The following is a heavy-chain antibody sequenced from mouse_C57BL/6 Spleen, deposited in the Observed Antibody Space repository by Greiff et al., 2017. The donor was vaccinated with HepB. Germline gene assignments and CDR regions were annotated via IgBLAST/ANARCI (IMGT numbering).Heavy chain of an antibody. Sequence: EVKLVESGPGLAKPSQTLSLTCSVTGYSITSDYWNWIRKFPGNKLEYMGYISYSGSTYYNPSLKSRISITRDTSKNQYYLQLNSVTTEDTATYYCARSLPYYGSSGYFDVWGTGTTVTVSS. CDR2: ISYSGST. V-gene: IGHV3-8*01. J-gene: IGHJ1*03. CDR3: ARSLPYYGSSGYFDV. CDR1: GYSITSDY. D-gene: IGHD1-1*01.